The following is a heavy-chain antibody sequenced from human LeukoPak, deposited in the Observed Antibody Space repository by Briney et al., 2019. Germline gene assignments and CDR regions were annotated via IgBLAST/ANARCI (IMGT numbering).Heavy chain of an antibody. CDR2: IYYSGST. CDR3: ARGGRGYSYGPRGYFDY. J-gene: IGHJ4*02. V-gene: IGHV4-39*07. Sequence: SETLSLTCTVSGGSISSSSYYWGWIRQPPGKGLEWIGSIYYSGSTYYNPSLKSRVTISVDTSKNQFSLSLSSVTAADTAVYYCARGGRGYSYGPRGYFDYWGQGTLVTVSS. D-gene: IGHD5-18*01. CDR1: GGSISSSSYY.